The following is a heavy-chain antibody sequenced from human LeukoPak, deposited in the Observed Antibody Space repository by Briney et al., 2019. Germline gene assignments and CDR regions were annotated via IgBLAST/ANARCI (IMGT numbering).Heavy chain of an antibody. V-gene: IGHV3-15*01. Sequence: PGGSLRLSCAASGIILTNAWMRWVRQAPGKGLEWAGRIKSNADGGTTDFAASVKGRFTISTDDSKNTLYLQMNSLKTEDTALYYCTTGLIMIRGVMSQTWGQGTLVTVSS. CDR3: TTGLIMIRGVMSQT. CDR2: IKSNADGGTT. D-gene: IGHD3-10*01. CDR1: GIILTNAW. J-gene: IGHJ4*02.